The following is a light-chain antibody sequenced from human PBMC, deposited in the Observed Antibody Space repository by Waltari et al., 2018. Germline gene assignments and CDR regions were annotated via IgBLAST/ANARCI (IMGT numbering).Light chain of an antibody. CDR3: HQGSTWPRT. CDR1: QSVSNF. V-gene: IGKV3-11*01. J-gene: IGKJ2*01. CDR2: DAN. Sequence: EIVLTQSPVTLSLSPGQRATLSCRASQSVSNFLGWDHQKPGQAPRLLIYDANKRAPGIPARFSGGGSATDFTLTISSLEPEDVGLYYCHQGSTWPRTFGQGTKLEI.